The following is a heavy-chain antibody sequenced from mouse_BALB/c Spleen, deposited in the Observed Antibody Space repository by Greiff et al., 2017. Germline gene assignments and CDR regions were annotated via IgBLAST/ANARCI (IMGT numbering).Heavy chain of an antibody. D-gene: IGHD2-3*01. V-gene: IGHV1-4*01. CDR1: GYTFTSYT. Sequence: QVHVKQSGAELARPGASVKMSCKASGYTFTSYTMHWVKQRPGQGLEWIGYINPSSGYTNYNQKFKDKATLTADKSSSTAYMQLSSLTSEDSAVYYCARSERAYDGYSRYWGQGTTLTVSS. J-gene: IGHJ2*01. CDR2: INPSSGYT. CDR3: ARSERAYDGYSRY.